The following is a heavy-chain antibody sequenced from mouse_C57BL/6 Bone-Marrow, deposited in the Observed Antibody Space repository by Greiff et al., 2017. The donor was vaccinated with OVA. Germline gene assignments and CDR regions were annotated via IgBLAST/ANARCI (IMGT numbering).Heavy chain of an antibody. V-gene: IGHV1-72*01. D-gene: IGHD1-1*01. CDR3: ARGGYYGSSYDWFAY. CDR2: IDPTSGGT. J-gene: IGHJ3*01. Sequence: QVQLQQPGAELVKPGASVKLSCKASGYTFTSYWMHWVKQRPGRGLEWIGRIDPTSGGTKYNEKFKSKATLTVDKPSSTAYMQLSSLTSEDSAVYYCARGGYYGSSYDWFAYWGQGTLVTVSA. CDR1: GYTFTSYW.